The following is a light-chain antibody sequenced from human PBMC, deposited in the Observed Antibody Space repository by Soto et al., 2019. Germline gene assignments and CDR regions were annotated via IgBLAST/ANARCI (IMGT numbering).Light chain of an antibody. V-gene: IGLV2-8*01. Sequence: QSALTQPPSASGSPGQSVTISCTGTPSDVGGSNSVSWYQQHPGKAPNLMIYDVNKRPSGVPDRFSGSKSGNTASLTVSGLQAADEAHYFCSSYAPSDVVFGGGTKLTVL. CDR2: DVN. CDR1: PSDVGGSNS. J-gene: IGLJ2*01. CDR3: SSYAPSDVV.